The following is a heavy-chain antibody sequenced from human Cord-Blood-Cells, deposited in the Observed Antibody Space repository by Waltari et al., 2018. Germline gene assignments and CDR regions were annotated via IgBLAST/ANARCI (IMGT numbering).Heavy chain of an antibody. Sequence: QVQLPESGPGLVKPSETLSLTCTVPGGSTSSYYWGWIPQPPAKGLDLTGYIYSSGSTNYNPPLKSRGTISVDTSKNQFSLKLSSVTAADTAVYYCARFLVDGDSSVDYWGQGTLVTVSS. CDR2: IYSSGST. CDR3: ARFLVDGDSSVDY. CDR1: GGSTSSYY. J-gene: IGHJ4*02. V-gene: IGHV4-59*01. D-gene: IGHD6-19*01.